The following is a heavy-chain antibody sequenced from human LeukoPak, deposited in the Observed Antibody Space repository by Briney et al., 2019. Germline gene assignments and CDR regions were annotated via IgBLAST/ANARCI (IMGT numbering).Heavy chain of an antibody. V-gene: IGHV3-30*18. CDR1: GFTFSHYG. CDR3: AKGVITMVRGVIINYYYFGMDV. J-gene: IGHJ6*02. Sequence: SGRSLRLSCAASGFTFSHYGMHWVRQAPGKGLEWMAVISYDGSNKYYADSVKGRFTISRDNSKNTLDLQMNSLRAEDTAVYYCAKGVITMVRGVIINYYYFGMDVWGQGTTVTVSS. D-gene: IGHD3-10*01. CDR2: ISYDGSNK.